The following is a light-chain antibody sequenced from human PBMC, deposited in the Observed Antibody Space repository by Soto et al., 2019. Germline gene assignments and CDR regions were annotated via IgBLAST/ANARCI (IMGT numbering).Light chain of an antibody. Sequence: QSVLTQPASVSGSPGQSITISCTGTSSDVGSYNLVSWYQRHPGKAPKLMIYEVSKRPSGVSNRFSGSKSGNTASLTISGLQAEDEADYYCCSYAGSYYVFGTGTKVTVL. CDR1: SSDVGSYNL. J-gene: IGLJ1*01. CDR2: EVS. CDR3: CSYAGSYYV. V-gene: IGLV2-23*02.